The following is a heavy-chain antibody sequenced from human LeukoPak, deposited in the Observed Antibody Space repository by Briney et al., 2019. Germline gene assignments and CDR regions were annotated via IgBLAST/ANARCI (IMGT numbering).Heavy chain of an antibody. CDR3: ARGSRFLDY. CDR2: INPSGGRT. CDR1: GYTFTSDY. V-gene: IGHV1-46*01. J-gene: IGHJ4*02. Sequence: ASVRVSCKASGYTFTSDYIHWVRQAPGQGLEWLGIINPSGGRTTYGQNFQGRVTMTRDTSTSTVYMELSSLRSEDTAVYYCARGSRFLDYWGQGTLVTVSS. D-gene: IGHD3-3*01.